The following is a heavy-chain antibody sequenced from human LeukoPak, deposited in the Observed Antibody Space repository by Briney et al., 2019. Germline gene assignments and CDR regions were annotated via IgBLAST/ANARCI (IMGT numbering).Heavy chain of an antibody. CDR1: GFTFSSYG. J-gene: IGHJ3*02. D-gene: IGHD3-10*01. CDR2: IWYDGSNK. V-gene: IGHV3-33*01. CDR3: ARDLMVRGAPRAFDI. Sequence: GGSLRLSCAASGFTFSSYGMHWVRQAPGKGLKWVAVIWYDGSNKYYADSVKGRFTISRDNSKNTLYLQMNSLRAEDTAVYYCARDLMVRGAPRAFDIWGQGTMVTVSS.